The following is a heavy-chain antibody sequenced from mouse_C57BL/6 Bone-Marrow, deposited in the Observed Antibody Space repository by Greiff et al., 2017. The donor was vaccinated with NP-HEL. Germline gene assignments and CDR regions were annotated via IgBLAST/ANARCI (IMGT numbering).Heavy chain of an antibody. V-gene: IGHV1-81*01. J-gene: IGHJ3*01. D-gene: IGHD2-3*01. CDR2: IYPRSGNT. CDR3: ARRYDGYLAWFVY. CDR1: GYTFTSYG. Sequence: VKLMESGAELARPGASVKLSCKASGYTFTSYGISWVKERTGQGLEWIGEIYPRSGNTYYNEKFKGKATLTADKSSSTAYMELRSLTSEDSAVYFCARRYDGYLAWFVYWGQGTLVTVSA.